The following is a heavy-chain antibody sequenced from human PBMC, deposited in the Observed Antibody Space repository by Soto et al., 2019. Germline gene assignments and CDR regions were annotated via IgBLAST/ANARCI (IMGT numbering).Heavy chain of an antibody. D-gene: IGHD3-10*01. V-gene: IGHV3-23*01. Sequence: EVQLLESGGGLVQPGGSLRLSCAASGFTFSSYAMSWVRQAPGKGLEWVSAISGSGGSTYYTDSVKGRFTISRDNSKNTLYLQMNSLRAEDTAVYYCAKDYGSGSYGFMDVWGQGTTVTVSS. J-gene: IGHJ6*02. CDR2: ISGSGGST. CDR1: GFTFSSYA. CDR3: AKDYGSGSYGFMDV.